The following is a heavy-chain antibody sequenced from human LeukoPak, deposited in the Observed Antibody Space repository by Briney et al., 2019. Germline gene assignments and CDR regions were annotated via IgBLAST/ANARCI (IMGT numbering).Heavy chain of an antibody. J-gene: IGHJ6*03. Sequence: ASVKVSCKASGYTFTSYYMHWVRQAPGQGLEWMGIINPSGGSTSYAQKFQGRVTMTRDTSTSTVYMELSSLRSEDTAVYYCARVRGVVPAARGMDVWGIGTTVTVSS. D-gene: IGHD2-2*01. CDR1: GYTFTSYY. CDR3: ARVRGVVPAARGMDV. CDR2: INPSGGST. V-gene: IGHV1-46*01.